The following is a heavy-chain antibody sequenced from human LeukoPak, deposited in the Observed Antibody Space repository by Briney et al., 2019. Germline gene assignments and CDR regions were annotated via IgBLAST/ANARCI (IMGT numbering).Heavy chain of an antibody. CDR2: ISYDGSNK. J-gene: IGHJ6*02. CDR1: GFTFSSYA. Sequence: GGSLRLSCAASGFTFSSYAMHWVRQAPGKGLEWVAVISYDGSNKYYADSVKGRFTISRDNSKNTQYLQMNSLRVEDTAVYYCARDPMKYDDYYYCGMDVWGQGTTVTVSS. V-gene: IGHV3-30-3*01. D-gene: IGHD3-22*01. CDR3: ARDPMKYDDYYYCGMDV.